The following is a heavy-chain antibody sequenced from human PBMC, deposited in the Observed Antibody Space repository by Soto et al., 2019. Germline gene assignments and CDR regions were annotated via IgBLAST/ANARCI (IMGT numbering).Heavy chain of an antibody. CDR3: TREAYDRRYFDL. V-gene: IGHV1-8*01. CDR2: MNPDSGDT. D-gene: IGHD3-3*01. J-gene: IGHJ2*01. CDR1: GYTFSNYD. Sequence: ASVKVSCKASGYTFSNYDVNWVRQATGQGLEWMGWMNPDSGDTGYAQKFQGRVTMTTNTSINTAYMELNSLRSEDTAMYYCTREAYDRRYFDLWGRGTLVTVSS.